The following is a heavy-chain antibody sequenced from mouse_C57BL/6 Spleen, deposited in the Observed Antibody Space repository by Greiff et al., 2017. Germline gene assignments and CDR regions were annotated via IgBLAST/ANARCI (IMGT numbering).Heavy chain of an antibody. CDR3: ARGKDYYGSSHFDY. CDR1: GYSITSGYY. CDR2: ISYDGSN. J-gene: IGHJ2*01. Sequence: EVQRVESGPGLVKPSQSLSLTCSVTGYSITSGYYWNWIRQFPGNKLEWMGYISYDGSNNYNPSLKNRISITRDTSKNQFFLKLNSVTTEDTATYYCARGKDYYGSSHFDYWGQGTTLTVSS. D-gene: IGHD1-1*01. V-gene: IGHV3-6*01.